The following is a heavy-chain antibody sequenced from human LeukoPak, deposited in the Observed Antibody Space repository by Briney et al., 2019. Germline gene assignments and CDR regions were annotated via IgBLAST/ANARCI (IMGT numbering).Heavy chain of an antibody. CDR1: GDSISGYY. CDR2: IYYSWRT. D-gene: IGHD2-21*02. J-gene: IGHJ4*02. CDR3: ASHGVVTANFDY. V-gene: IGHV4-59*12. Sequence: SEALSLTCTVSGDSISGYYGSWMRQPPGKGLECIGNIYYSWRTNYNPSLETRVTISIDTSQNQFSLELSSVTAADTAVYYCASHGVVTANFDYWGQGTLVTVSS.